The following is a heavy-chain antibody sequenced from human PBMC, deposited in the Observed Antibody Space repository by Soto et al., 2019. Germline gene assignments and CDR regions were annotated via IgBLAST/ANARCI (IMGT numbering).Heavy chain of an antibody. CDR3: TRDWEITVSTWSFGGF. J-gene: IGHJ4*02. CDR2: IIPFHGVT. CDR1: GGTFSPYT. D-gene: IGHD3-10*01. Sequence: QVQLVQSGAEVKKPGSSVKVSCKASGGTFSPYTINWVLQAPGQGLEWMGRIIPFHGVTNYAQKFQPRVTITADKSTSTAYMERSGLRFEDTALYYCTRDWEITVSTWSFGGFWGRGTLVTVSS. V-gene: IGHV1-69*08.